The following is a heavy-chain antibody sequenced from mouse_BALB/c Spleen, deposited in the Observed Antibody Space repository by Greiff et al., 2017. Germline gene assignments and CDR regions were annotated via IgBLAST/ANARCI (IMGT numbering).Heavy chain of an antibody. V-gene: IGHV5-6-5*01. CDR3: ARESNYYAMDY. D-gene: IGHD2-5*01. CDR2: ISSGGST. J-gene: IGHJ4*01. CDR1: GFTFSSYA. Sequence: DVQLQESGGGLVKPGGSLKLSCAASGFTFSSYAMSWVRQTPEKRLEWVASISSGGSTYYPDSVKGRFTISRDNARNILYLQMSSLRSEDTAMYYCARESNYYAMDYWGQGTSVTVSS.